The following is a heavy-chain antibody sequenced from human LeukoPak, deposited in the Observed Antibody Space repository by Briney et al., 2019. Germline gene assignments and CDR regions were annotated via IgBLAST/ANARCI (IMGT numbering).Heavy chain of an antibody. CDR1: GFTFSSYG. V-gene: IGHV3-30*02. Sequence: GGSLRLSCAASGFTFSSYGMHWVRRAPGKGLEWVAFIRYDRSNKYYADSVKGRFTISRDNSKNTLYLQMNSLRGEDTAVYYCAKGYDYGDYGFDYWGQGTLVTVFS. CDR3: AKGYDYGDYGFDY. D-gene: IGHD4-17*01. J-gene: IGHJ4*02. CDR2: IRYDRSNK.